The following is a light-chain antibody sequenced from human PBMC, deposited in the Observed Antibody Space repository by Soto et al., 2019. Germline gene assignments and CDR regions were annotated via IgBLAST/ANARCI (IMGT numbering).Light chain of an antibody. CDR3: CSFAASGTRV. CDR2: EGS. CDR1: SSDVGSYNL. V-gene: IGLV2-23*01. Sequence: QSALTQPASVSGSPGQSITISCTGTSSDVGSYNLVSWYQQHPGKAPKLMIYEGSKRPSGVSNRFSGSKSGNTASLTISGLQAEDEAGYYCCSFAASGTRVFGGGTKLTVL. J-gene: IGLJ3*02.